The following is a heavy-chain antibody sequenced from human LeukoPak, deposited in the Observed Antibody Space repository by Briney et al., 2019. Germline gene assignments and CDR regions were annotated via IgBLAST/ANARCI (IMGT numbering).Heavy chain of an antibody. V-gene: IGHV3-23*01. Sequence: GGSLRLSCAASGFTLSSYAMSWVRQVPGKGLEWVSDISGSGGSSTYYEDSVKGRFTISRDNSKNKLYLQMNSLRAEDTAVYFCAKDLTYFHGSGSPGDDYYYGMDVWGQGTTVTVSS. CDR3: AKDLTYFHGSGSPGDDYYYGMDV. CDR1: GFTLSSYA. CDR2: ISGSGGSST. J-gene: IGHJ6*02. D-gene: IGHD3-10*01.